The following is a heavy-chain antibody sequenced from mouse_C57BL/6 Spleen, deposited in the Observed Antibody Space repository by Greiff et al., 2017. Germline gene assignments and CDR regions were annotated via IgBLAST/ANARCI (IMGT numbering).Heavy chain of an antibody. V-gene: IGHV2-2*01. D-gene: IGHD4-1*01. J-gene: IGHJ4*01. Sequence: QVHVKQSGPGLVQPSQSLSITCTVSGFSLTSYGVPWVRQSPGKGLEWLGVIWRGGSTDYNAAFISRLSIRKDNSKSKVFFTMNSLQADDTAIYYCARNGTGAYYAMDYWGQGTSVTVSS. CDR1: GFSLTSYG. CDR2: IWRGGST. CDR3: ARNGTGAYYAMDY.